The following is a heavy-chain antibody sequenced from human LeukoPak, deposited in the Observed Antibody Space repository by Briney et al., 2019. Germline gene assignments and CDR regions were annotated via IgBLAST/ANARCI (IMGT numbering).Heavy chain of an antibody. CDR3: ARSITYYYDSSGYPDY. D-gene: IGHD3-22*01. V-gene: IGHV3-23*01. Sequence: PGGSLRLSCAASGFIFSSYAMSWVRQAPGKGLEWVSVISGSGTSTYYADSVKGRFTISRDNAKNSLYLQMNSLRAEDTAVYYCARSITYYYDSSGYPDYWGQGTLVTVSS. J-gene: IGHJ4*02. CDR2: ISGSGTST. CDR1: GFIFSSYA.